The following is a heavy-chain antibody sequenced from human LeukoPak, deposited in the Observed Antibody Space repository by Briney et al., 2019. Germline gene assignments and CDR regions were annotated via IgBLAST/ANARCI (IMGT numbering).Heavy chain of an antibody. D-gene: IGHD1-7*01. V-gene: IGHV3-30*03. Sequence: GGSLRPSCAASGFTFSSYGMHWVRQAPGKGLEWVAVISHDGTNKYYADSVKGRFTISRDNSKSTLYLQVNSLRAEDTAVYYCARGTKYGMDVWGQGTTVTVSS. J-gene: IGHJ6*02. CDR2: ISHDGTNK. CDR3: ARGTKYGMDV. CDR1: GFTFSSYG.